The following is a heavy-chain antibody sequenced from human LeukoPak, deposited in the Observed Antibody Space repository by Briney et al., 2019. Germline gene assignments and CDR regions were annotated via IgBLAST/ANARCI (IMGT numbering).Heavy chain of an antibody. Sequence: SETLSLTCSVSGGSISSYYWAWIRQPPGKGLEWIGYIHYSGNTNYNPSLKSRVTTSVDTSKNQFSLKLSSVTAADTAVYYCARDWGRGYQRSFDYWGQGTLVTVSS. V-gene: IGHV4-59*01. D-gene: IGHD3-22*01. CDR1: GGSISSYY. CDR2: IHYSGNT. J-gene: IGHJ4*02. CDR3: ARDWGRGYQRSFDY.